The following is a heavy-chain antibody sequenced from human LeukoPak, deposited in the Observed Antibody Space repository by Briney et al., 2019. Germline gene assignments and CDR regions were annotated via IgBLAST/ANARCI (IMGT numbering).Heavy chain of an antibody. CDR3: ARCVAAIDY. J-gene: IGHJ4*02. V-gene: IGHV3-7*05. CDR1: GFTLCSYW. D-gene: IGHD5-18*01. Sequence: GGSLRLSCAAPGFTLCSYWVTRGRQGPGEGPEWVANIKQDGSDKAYVDSVKGRFTISGDNAKNSLYLQMNSLRAEDTAVYYCARCVAAIDYWGQGTLVTVSS. CDR2: IKQDGSDK.